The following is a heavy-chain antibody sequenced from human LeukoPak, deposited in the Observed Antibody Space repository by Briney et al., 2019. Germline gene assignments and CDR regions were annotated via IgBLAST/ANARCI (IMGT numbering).Heavy chain of an antibody. J-gene: IGHJ5*02. CDR3: ATESAVTISGVVFHYFDP. Sequence: SVKVSCKASGGTFSSYAITRVRQAPGQGLEWMGETNPITGSPNYAQKFQGRFSISTDESTSTFYMELRSLRSDDTAVYYCATESAVTISGVVFHYFDPWGQGTLVTVSP. CDR2: TNPITGSP. V-gene: IGHV1-69*05. CDR1: GGTFSSYA. D-gene: IGHD3-3*01.